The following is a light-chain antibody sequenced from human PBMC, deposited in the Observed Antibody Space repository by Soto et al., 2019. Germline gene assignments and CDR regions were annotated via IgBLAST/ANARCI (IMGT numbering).Light chain of an antibody. Sequence: QSALTQPASVSGSPGQSITISCTGTSSDVGAYNYVSWYQQHPGKTPKLMIYEVSNRPSGVSNRFSGSKSGNTASLTISGLQTDDEADYYFSSYTASTTLVFGGGTKLTVL. CDR3: SSYTASTTLV. V-gene: IGLV2-14*01. CDR2: EVS. J-gene: IGLJ3*02. CDR1: SSDVGAYNY.